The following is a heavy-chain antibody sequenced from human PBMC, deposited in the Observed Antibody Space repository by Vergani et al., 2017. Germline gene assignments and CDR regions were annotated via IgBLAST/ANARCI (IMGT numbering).Heavy chain of an antibody. CDR2: IYYSGST. D-gene: IGHD6-6*01. V-gene: IGHV4-59*01. CDR3: ARGDYSSSSIGYYFDY. Sequence: QVQLQQWGAGLVKPSETLSLTCTVSGGSISSYYWSWIRQPPGKGLEWIGYIYYSGSTNYNPSLKSRVTISVDTSKNQFSLKLSSVTAADTAVYYCARGDYSSSSIGYYFDYWGQGTLVTVSS. J-gene: IGHJ4*02. CDR1: GGSISSYY.